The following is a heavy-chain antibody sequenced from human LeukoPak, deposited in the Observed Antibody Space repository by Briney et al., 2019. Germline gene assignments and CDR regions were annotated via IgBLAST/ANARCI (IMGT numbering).Heavy chain of an antibody. CDR1: GGSFSGYY. CDR2: INHSGST. Sequence: SETLSLTCAVYGGSFSGYYWSWIRQPPGKGLEWIGEINHSGSTNYNPSLKSRVTISVDTSKNQFSLKLSSVTAADTAVYYCASSWGSGCFDYWGQGTLVTVSS. J-gene: IGHJ4*02. D-gene: IGHD6-13*01. CDR3: ASSWGSGCFDY. V-gene: IGHV4-34*01.